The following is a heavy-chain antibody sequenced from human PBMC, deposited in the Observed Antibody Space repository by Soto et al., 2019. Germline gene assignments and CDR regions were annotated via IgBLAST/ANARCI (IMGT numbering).Heavy chain of an antibody. V-gene: IGHV2-5*02. CDR3: ALKTTAPKAFDY. CDR1: GLSLRTRGVG. J-gene: IGHJ4*02. D-gene: IGHD1-1*01. CDR2: IYWDDDP. Sequence: QVTLKESGPTLVKPTQTLTLTCTFSGLSLRTRGVGVAWIRQTTGKALDWLALIYWDDDPPYRSSLRSRLTITQDTSKSQVVLTMTNMEPVDTGTYYCALKTTAPKAFDYWGQGSLVTVPS.